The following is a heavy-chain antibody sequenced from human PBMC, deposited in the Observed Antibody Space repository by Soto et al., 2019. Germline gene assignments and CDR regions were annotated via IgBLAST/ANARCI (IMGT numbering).Heavy chain of an antibody. CDR2: ISSPSSSI. CDR1: GFTFSTYS. J-gene: IGHJ6*02. Sequence: EVQLVESGGGLVQPGGSLRLSCAASGFTFSTYSMNWVRQAPGKGLEWVSYISSPSSSIYYADSIKGRFTISRDNAKNSLYLQMNSLRDEDTAVYYCARDLTCPVTRHGMDVWCQGTTVTVSS. CDR3: ARDLTCPVTRHGMDV. D-gene: IGHD4-17*01. V-gene: IGHV3-48*02.